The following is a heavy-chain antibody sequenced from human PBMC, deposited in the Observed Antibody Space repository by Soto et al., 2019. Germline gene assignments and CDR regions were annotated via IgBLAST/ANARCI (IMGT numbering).Heavy chain of an antibody. CDR3: ARGSMSRGGLSLEV. J-gene: IGHJ6*02. D-gene: IGHD3-10*01. CDR2: FYYTGST. CDR1: GASITSDDYF. Sequence: QVQLQESGPGLVKPSQTLSLTCTVSGASITSDDYFWGWIRQPPGQGLEWTAFFYYTGSTYYNPSLKSRATISVDTAKFQCSLRLLSVTAADSAVYYCARGSMSRGGLSLEVWGQGITVTVSS. V-gene: IGHV4-30-4*01.